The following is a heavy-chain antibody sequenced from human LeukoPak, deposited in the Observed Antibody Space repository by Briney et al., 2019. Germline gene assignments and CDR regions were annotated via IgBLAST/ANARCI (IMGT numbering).Heavy chain of an antibody. CDR3: ARDGRIVGAIIAYYFDY. CDR2: ISAYNGYT. J-gene: IGHJ4*02. D-gene: IGHD1-26*01. CDR1: GYTLTELS. Sequence: ASVKVSCKVSGYTLTELSMHWVRQAPGQGLEWMGWISAYNGYTNYAQKLQGRVTMTTDTSTSTAYMELRSLRSDDTAVYYCARDGRIVGAIIAYYFDYWGQGTLVTVSS. V-gene: IGHV1-18*01.